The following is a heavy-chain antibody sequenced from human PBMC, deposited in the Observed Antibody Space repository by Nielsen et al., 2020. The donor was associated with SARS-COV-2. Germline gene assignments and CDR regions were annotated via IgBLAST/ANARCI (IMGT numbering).Heavy chain of an antibody. CDR2: ITWNGDST. V-gene: IGHV3-20*04. Sequence: GGSLRLSRAASGFTFDDYALSWVRQVPGKGLEWVSRITWNGDSTGYADSVKGRFTISRDNAKNSLFLQMNSLRAEDTAIYYCARDRDVDYFDSWGQGTLVTVSS. J-gene: IGHJ4*02. CDR3: ARDRDVDYFDS. CDR1: GFTFDDYA.